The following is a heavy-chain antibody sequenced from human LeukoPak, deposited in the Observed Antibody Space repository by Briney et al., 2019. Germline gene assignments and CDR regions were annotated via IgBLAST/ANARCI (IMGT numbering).Heavy chain of an antibody. D-gene: IGHD6-19*01. J-gene: IGHJ6*02. CDR2: IIPIFGTP. CDR3: ARALSSHSSGTYYYYYGMDV. Sequence: ASVKVSCKAPGGTFSSYGISWVRQAPGQGLEWMGGIIPIFGTPNYAQKFQGRVTITADESTSTAYMELSSLRSEDTAVYYCARALSSHSSGTYYYYYGMDVWGQGTTVTVSS. V-gene: IGHV1-69*13. CDR1: GGTFSSYG.